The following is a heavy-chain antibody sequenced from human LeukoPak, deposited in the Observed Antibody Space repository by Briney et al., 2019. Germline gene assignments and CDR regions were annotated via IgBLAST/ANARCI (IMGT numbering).Heavy chain of an antibody. CDR1: RDSVSSNSAA. V-gene: IGHV6-1*01. CDR3: ARCVPGLYYYMDV. Sequence: SQTLSLTCAISRDSVSSNSAAWNWIRQSPSRGLEWLGRTYYRSKWYNDYAVSVKSRITINPDTSKNQFSLKLSSVTAADTAVYYCARCVPGLYYYMDVWGKGTTVTVSS. CDR2: TYYRSKWYN. J-gene: IGHJ6*03.